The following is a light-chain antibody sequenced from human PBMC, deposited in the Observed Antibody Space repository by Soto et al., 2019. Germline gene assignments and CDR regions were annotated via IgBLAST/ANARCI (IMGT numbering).Light chain of an antibody. CDR3: AEWDAGLFV. J-gene: IGLJ1*01. V-gene: IGLV2-14*01. Sequence: QSALTQPASVSGSPGQSITISCTGTSSDVGGYNYVSWYQQHPGKAPKLMIYEVSNRPSGVSNRFSGSKSATSASLAISGLLPEDEADYYCAEWDAGLFVFGSGTKLTVL. CDR1: SSDVGGYNY. CDR2: EVS.